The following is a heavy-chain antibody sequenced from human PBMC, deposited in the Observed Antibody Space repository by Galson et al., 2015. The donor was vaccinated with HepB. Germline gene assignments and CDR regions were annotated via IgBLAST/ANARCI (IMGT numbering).Heavy chain of an antibody. Sequence: SLRLSCAASGFTFSSYAMHWVRQAPGKGLEYASAISSNGGSTYYADSVKGRFTTSRDNSKNTLYLQMSSLRAEDTAVYYCGAGPITIFGPAQYNWFDPWGQGTLVTVSS. CDR2: ISSNGGST. CDR1: GFTFSSYA. J-gene: IGHJ5*02. V-gene: IGHV3-64D*06. D-gene: IGHD3-3*01. CDR3: GAGPITIFGPAQYNWFDP.